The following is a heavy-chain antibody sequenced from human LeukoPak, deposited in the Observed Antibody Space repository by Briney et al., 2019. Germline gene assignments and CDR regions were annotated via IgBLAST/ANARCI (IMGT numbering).Heavy chain of an antibody. Sequence: PGRSLRLSCAASGFTFSRYGMHWVRQAPGQGLEWVAVISYDGSNKYYADSVKGRFTISRDNYKNTLYLQMNSLRAEDTAVSYCAKGAIMDSSGWYWWDYYYYMDVWGKGTTVTISS. CDR3: AKGAIMDSSGWYWWDYYYYMDV. J-gene: IGHJ6*03. D-gene: IGHD6-19*01. CDR2: ISYDGSNK. V-gene: IGHV3-30*18. CDR1: GFTFSRYG.